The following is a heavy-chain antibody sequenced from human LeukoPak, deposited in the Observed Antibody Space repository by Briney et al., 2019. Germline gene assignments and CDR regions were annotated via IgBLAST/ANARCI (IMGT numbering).Heavy chain of an antibody. CDR3: VLRGYCSSTSCAAPLDY. D-gene: IGHD2-2*01. CDR2: IYPGDSDT. J-gene: IGHJ4*02. V-gene: IGHV5-51*01. CDR1: GYSFTNHW. Sequence: GESLKISCKGSGYSFTNHWIGWVRQMPGKGLEWMGIIYPGDSDTRYSPSFQGQVTISVDKSISTAYLQWSSLKASDTAMYYCVLRGYCSSTSCAAPLDYWGQGTLVTVSS.